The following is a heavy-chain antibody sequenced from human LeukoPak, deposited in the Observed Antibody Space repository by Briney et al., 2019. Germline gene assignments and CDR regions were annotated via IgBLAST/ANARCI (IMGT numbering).Heavy chain of an antibody. J-gene: IGHJ4*02. D-gene: IGHD6-19*01. Sequence: SETLSLTCAVYGGSINGYYWSWVRQPPGKGLEWVGGINDSGSTNYNPSLKSRVTISFDMSNTQFSLQLTSVTAADTALYYCARGSEGTAVPYFAYWGQGTLVIVSS. CDR3: ARGSEGTAVPYFAY. CDR1: GGSINGYY. V-gene: IGHV4-34*01. CDR2: INDSGST.